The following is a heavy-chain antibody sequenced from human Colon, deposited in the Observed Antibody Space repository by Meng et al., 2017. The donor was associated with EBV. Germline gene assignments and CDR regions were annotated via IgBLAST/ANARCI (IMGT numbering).Heavy chain of an antibody. D-gene: IGHD3-16*01. CDR1: GDSITTKGYD. CDR2: IFYSGNT. Sequence: LQLKGSGPGLLKPSRTLSPTCRVSGDSITTKGYDWGWIRQSPGKGLEWIGSIFYSGNTYFNPSLKTRVTISVDTSKNQFSLKLSSVTAADTAIYYCARERGGVTRDFDSWGQGALVTVSS. V-gene: IGHV4-39*07. CDR3: ARERGGVTRDFDS. J-gene: IGHJ4*02.